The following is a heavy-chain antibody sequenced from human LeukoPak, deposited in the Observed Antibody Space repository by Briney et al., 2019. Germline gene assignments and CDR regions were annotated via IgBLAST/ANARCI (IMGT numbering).Heavy chain of an antibody. Sequence: GGSLRLSCSASGFTFRDHYISWIRQAPGKGLEWVSVIYSGGSTYYADSVKGRFTISRDNSKNTLYLQMNSLRAEDTAVYYCARVSSSSEDYYYYYMDVWGKGTTVTVSS. CDR1: GFTFRDHY. CDR3: ARVSSSSEDYYYYYMDV. J-gene: IGHJ6*03. V-gene: IGHV3-53*01. CDR2: IYSGGST. D-gene: IGHD6-6*01.